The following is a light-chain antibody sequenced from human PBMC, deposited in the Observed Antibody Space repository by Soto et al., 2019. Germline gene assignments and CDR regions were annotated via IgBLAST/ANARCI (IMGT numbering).Light chain of an antibody. J-gene: IGKJ1*01. CDR2: AAS. CDR1: QGISNH. Sequence: DIQMTQSPSSLSASVGDRVTITCRASQGISNHLAWYQQKPGKVPKLLIYAASTLQSGVSSRFSGSGSGTDFTLTISSLQPEDVATYYCQKYLSALWTFGQGTKVEIK. V-gene: IGKV1-27*01. CDR3: QKYLSALWT.